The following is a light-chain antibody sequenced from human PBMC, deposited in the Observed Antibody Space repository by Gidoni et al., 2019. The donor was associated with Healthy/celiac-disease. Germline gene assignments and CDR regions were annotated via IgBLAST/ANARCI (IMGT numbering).Light chain of an antibody. Sequence: EIVMTQTPATLSVSPGARATLSCRANQSVSSNLAWYQQKPGQAPRLLIYGASTRATGIPARFSGSGSRTEFTLTSSSLQSEDVAVYYCQQYNNWAGTFGQGTKVEIK. CDR1: QSVSSN. J-gene: IGKJ1*01. CDR2: GAS. V-gene: IGKV3-15*01. CDR3: QQYNNWAGT.